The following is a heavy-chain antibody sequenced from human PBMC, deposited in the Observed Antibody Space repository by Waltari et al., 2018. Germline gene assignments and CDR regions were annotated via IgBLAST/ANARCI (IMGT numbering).Heavy chain of an antibody. V-gene: IGHV4-39*01. Sequence: QVQLQESGPGLVKPSETLSLTCSVSGDSISSSSFYCGWIRQPPGKGLEWIGTIDSGATIYYNPSLNRRVTISEDTSKNQVSLRLRSVTAADTAVYYCARSGNYDILTGYSPDAFDVWGQGTMVTVSS. CDR3: ARSGNYDILTGYSPDAFDV. CDR1: GDSISSSSFY. J-gene: IGHJ3*01. D-gene: IGHD3-9*01. CDR2: IDSGATI.